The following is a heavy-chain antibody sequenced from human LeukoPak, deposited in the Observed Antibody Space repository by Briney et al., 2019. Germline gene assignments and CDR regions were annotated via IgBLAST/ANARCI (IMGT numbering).Heavy chain of an antibody. CDR1: GFTFSNHA. CDR3: ARNLNSGNFYYFDY. V-gene: IGHV3-23*01. Sequence: GGSLRLSSAASGFTFSNHAMAWVRPTPGKGLEWVSAIRNNGGDTYYADSVNGRFTISRDNSKNTLSLLMNSLRPEDTALYYCARNLNSGNFYYFDYWGQGTLVTVSS. D-gene: IGHD1-26*01. CDR2: IRNNGGDT. J-gene: IGHJ4*02.